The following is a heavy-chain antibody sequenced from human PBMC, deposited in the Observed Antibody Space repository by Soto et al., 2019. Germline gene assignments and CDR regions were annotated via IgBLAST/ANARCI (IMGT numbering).Heavy chain of an antibody. Sequence: QVQLQESGPGLVKPSQTLSLTCTVSGGSISSADYYWSWLRQPPGKGLEWIGYFHSSGATYKDTCLKSRVTISVDTSKNQISRKLYSVTAADTAVYYCASIWFGDFDYWGHGTLGTVSS. D-gene: IGHD3-10*01. CDR3: ASIWFGDFDY. J-gene: IGHJ4*01. CDR1: GGSISSADYY. V-gene: IGHV4-30-4*01. CDR2: FHSSGAT.